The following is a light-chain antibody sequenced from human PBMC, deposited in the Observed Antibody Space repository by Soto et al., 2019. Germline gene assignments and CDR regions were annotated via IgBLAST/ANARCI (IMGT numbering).Light chain of an antibody. V-gene: IGLV1-44*01. CDR2: SNT. J-gene: IGLJ1*01. CDR3: AAWDDSLNGYV. CDR1: SSNIGSNT. Sequence: QSVLTQPPSASGTPGQRVTISCSGSSSNIGSNTVNWYQQLPGTAPKLLIYSNTQRPSGVPDRFSGSKSGTSASLGISGLQSEDEADYYCAAWDDSLNGYVFGTGTKLTVL.